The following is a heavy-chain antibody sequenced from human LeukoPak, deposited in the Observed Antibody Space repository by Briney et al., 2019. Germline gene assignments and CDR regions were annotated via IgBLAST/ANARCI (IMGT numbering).Heavy chain of an antibody. CDR3: ARVMGYYDYVWGSYRPSPFDY. CDR1: GFTFSDYY. CDR2: ISSSSSYI. J-gene: IGHJ4*02. D-gene: IGHD3-16*02. V-gene: IGHV3-21*01. Sequence: GGSLRLSCAASGFTFSDYYMNWIRQAPGKGLEWVSSISSSSSYIYYADSVKGRFTISRDNAKNSLYLQMNSLRAEDTAVYYCARVMGYYDYVWGSYRPSPFDYWGQGTLVTVSS.